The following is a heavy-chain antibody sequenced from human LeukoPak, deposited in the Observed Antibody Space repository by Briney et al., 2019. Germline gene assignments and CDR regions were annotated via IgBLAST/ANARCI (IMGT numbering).Heavy chain of an antibody. CDR2: ISAYNGNT. Sequence: ASVKVSCKASGYTFTSYGISWVRQAPGQGLEWMGWISAYNGNTNYAQKLQGRVTMTTDTSTSTAYMELRSLRSDDTAVYYCARGRPYDSSGYYHPIDYWGQGTLVTVSS. V-gene: IGHV1-18*01. CDR1: GYTFTSYG. D-gene: IGHD3-22*01. CDR3: ARGRPYDSSGYYHPIDY. J-gene: IGHJ4*02.